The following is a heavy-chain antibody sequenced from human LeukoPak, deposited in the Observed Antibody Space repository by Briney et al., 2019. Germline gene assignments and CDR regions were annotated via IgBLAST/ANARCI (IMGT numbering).Heavy chain of an antibody. J-gene: IGHJ5*02. CDR1: GGSFSGYY. CDR2: INHSGST. V-gene: IGHV4-34*01. D-gene: IGHD3-3*01. CDR3: ARGQPIFGVLNWFDP. Sequence: KTSETLSLTCAVYGGSFSGYYWSWIRQPPGKGLEWIGEINHSGSTNYNPSLKSRVTISVDTSKNQFSPKLSSVTAADTAGYYCARGQPIFGVLNWFDPWGQGTLVTVSS.